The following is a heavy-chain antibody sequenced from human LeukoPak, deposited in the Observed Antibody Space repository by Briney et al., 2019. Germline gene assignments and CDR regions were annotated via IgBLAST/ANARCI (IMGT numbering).Heavy chain of an antibody. CDR1: GFTFDDYG. V-gene: IGHV3-20*04. D-gene: IGHD2-15*01. J-gene: IGHJ4*02. Sequence: GGSLRLSCAASGFTFDDYGMSWVRQAPGKGLEWVSGINWNGGSTGYADSVKGRFTISRDNAKNSLYLQMNSLSAEDTALYYCARVGYCSGGSCYSGGFDYWGQGTLVTVSS. CDR2: INWNGGST. CDR3: ARVGYCSGGSCYSGGFDY.